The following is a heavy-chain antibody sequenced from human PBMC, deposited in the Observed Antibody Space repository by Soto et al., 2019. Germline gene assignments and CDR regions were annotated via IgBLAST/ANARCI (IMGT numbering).Heavy chain of an antibody. Sequence: GGSLRLSCAASGFTFSSYSMNWVRQAPGKGLEWVSAISGSGGSTYYADSVKGRFTISRDNSKNTLYLQMNSLRAEDTAVYYCAKDPWGATVPYLCYWGQGTLVTVSS. CDR3: AKDPWGATVPYLCY. J-gene: IGHJ4*02. CDR2: ISGSGGST. V-gene: IGHV3-23*01. CDR1: GFTFSSYS. D-gene: IGHD4-17*01.